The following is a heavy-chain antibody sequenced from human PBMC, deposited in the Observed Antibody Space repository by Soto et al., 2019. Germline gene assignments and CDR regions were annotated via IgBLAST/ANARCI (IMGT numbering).Heavy chain of an antibody. CDR1: GFTFSIYD. CDR2: IGVYANT. V-gene: IGHV3-23*01. CDR3: AKESTVGSPGDYFDS. J-gene: IGHJ4*02. D-gene: IGHD1-26*01. Sequence: GGSLRLSCAASGFTFSIYDMNWVRHAPGKGLEWVSAIGVYANTYYADSVKGRFTISRDDSRNTVHLQLNSLRVDDTAVYYCAKESTVGSPGDYFDSWGQGTLVTVSS.